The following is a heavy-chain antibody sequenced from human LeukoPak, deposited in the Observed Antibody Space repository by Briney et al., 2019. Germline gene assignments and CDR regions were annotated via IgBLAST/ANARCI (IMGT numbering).Heavy chain of an antibody. CDR1: GGSISSYY. Sequence: SETLSLTCTVSGGSISSYYWGWIRQPPGKGLEWIGYIYYSGSTNYNPSLKSRVTISVDTSKNQFSLKLSSVTAADTAVYYCARELGDSSGFDYWGQGTLVTVSS. CDR2: IYYSGST. D-gene: IGHD3-22*01. J-gene: IGHJ4*02. V-gene: IGHV4-59*01. CDR3: ARELGDSSGFDY.